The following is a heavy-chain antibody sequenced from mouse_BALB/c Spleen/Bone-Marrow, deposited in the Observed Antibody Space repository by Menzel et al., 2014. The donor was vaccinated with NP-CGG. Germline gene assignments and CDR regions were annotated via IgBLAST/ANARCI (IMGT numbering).Heavy chain of an antibody. D-gene: IGHD1-1*01. Sequence: EVQLQQSRPELVKPGASVKMSCKASGYTFTNCVMHWVKQKPGQGLEWIGYINPYNDGTKYNEKFKGKATLTSDKSSGTAYMELSSLTSEDSAVYYCARRPSFYGSSYGAMDYWGQGTSVTVSS. J-gene: IGHJ4*01. CDR1: GYTFTNCV. CDR2: INPYNDGT. V-gene: IGHV1-14*01. CDR3: ARRPSFYGSSYGAMDY.